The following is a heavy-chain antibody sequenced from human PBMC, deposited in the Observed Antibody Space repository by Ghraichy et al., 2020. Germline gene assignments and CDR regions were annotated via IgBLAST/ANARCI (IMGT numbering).Heavy chain of an antibody. CDR1: GFTFSSYG. CDR3: AKDRGAVLDY. J-gene: IGHJ4*02. Sequence: LSLTCAASGFTFSSYGMHWVRQAPGKGLEWVAVISYDGSNKYYADSVKGRFTISRDNSKNTLYLQMNSLRAEDTAVYYCAKDRGAVLDYWGQGTLVTVSS. V-gene: IGHV3-30*18. CDR2: ISYDGSNK. D-gene: IGHD3-10*01.